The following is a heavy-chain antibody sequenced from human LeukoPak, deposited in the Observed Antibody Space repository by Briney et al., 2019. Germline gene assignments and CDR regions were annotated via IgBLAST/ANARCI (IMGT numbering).Heavy chain of an antibody. CDR2: ISYDGNNQ. D-gene: IGHD6-19*01. J-gene: IGHJ4*02. Sequence: TGGFLSLFCAASGFTFSSYGMHWVRHAPGKGLEWVALISYDGNNQYYPDSVKGRFTISRDNSKNTLYLQMNSLRAEDTAVYDCAKEDVGGWYGIDYWGQGTLVTVSS. V-gene: IGHV3-30*18. CDR1: GFTFSSYG. CDR3: AKEDVGGWYGIDY.